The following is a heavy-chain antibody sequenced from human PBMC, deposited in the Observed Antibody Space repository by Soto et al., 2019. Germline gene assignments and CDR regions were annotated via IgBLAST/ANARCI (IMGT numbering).Heavy chain of an antibody. CDR3: TRFQAARFEF. CDR1: GFNFGDYG. Sequence: GGSLRLSCIASGFNFGDYGVSWVRQAPGKGLEYIGLIRNKGYGGTTEYAASVKGRFTISRDDSKSTVYLQMNSLKTEDTAVYYCTRFQAARFEFWGQGTLVTVSS. CDR2: IRNKGYGGTT. J-gene: IGHJ4*02. D-gene: IGHD6-6*01. V-gene: IGHV3-49*04.